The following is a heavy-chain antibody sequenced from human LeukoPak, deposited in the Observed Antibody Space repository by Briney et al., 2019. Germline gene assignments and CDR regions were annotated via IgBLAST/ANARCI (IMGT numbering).Heavy chain of an antibody. V-gene: IGHV3-21*01. D-gene: IGHD3-22*01. CDR1: GDSISSSHYY. CDR2: ISSSSSYI. Sequence: PSETLSLTCTVSGDSISSSHYYWGWIRQSPGKGLEWVSSISSSSSYIYYADSVKGRFTISRDNAKNSLYLQMNSLRAEDTAVYYCVQVNAFDIWGQGTMVTVSS. CDR3: VQVNAFDI. J-gene: IGHJ3*02.